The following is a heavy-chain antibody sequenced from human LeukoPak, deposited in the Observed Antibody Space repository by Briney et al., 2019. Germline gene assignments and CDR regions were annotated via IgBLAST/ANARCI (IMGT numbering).Heavy chain of an antibody. Sequence: SVKVSRKASGGTFSSYAISWVRQAPGQGLEWMGRIIPILGIANYAQKFQGRVTITADKSTSTAYMELSSLRSEDTAVYYCARDLPIAARPDEYYYYMDVWGKGTTVTVSS. CDR1: GGTFSSYA. CDR3: ARDLPIAARPDEYYYYMDV. D-gene: IGHD6-6*01. CDR2: IIPILGIA. V-gene: IGHV1-69*04. J-gene: IGHJ6*03.